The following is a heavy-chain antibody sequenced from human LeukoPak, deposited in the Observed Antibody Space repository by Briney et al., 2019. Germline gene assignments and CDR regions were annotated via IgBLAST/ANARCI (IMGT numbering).Heavy chain of an antibody. V-gene: IGHV1-18*01. Sequence: ASVKVSCKASGYTFTRYGISWVRQAPGQGLEWMGWISAYNGNTNYAQKLQGRVTMTTDTSTSTAYMELRSLRSDDTAVYYCARIMGILSSSWSGDYWGQGTLVTVSS. J-gene: IGHJ4*02. D-gene: IGHD6-13*01. CDR1: GYTFTRYG. CDR3: ARIMGILSSSWSGDY. CDR2: ISAYNGNT.